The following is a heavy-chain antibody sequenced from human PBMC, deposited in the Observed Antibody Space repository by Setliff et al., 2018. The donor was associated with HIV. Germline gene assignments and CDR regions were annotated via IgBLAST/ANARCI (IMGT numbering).Heavy chain of an antibody. CDR3: ARNYYDSSGYYFEAFDI. Sequence: SETLSLTCAVSSYSISSGYYWGWIRQPPGKGLEWIGSIYHSGSTYYNPSLKSRVTISVDTSKNQFSLKLSSVTAADTAVYYCARNYYDSSGYYFEAFDIGGQG. CDR2: IYHSGST. D-gene: IGHD3-22*01. V-gene: IGHV4-38-2*01. CDR1: SYSISSGYY. J-gene: IGHJ3*02.